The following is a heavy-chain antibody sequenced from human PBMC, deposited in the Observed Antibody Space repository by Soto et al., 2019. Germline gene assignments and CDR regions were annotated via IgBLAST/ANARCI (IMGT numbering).Heavy chain of an antibody. Sequence: QVQLVQSGAEVKKPGSSVKVSCKASGGTFSGYASSWVRQAPGQGLEWMGGIIPIFGTANYAQKFQGRVTITADESTSTAYMELSSLRSEDTAVYYCASHSYGYFPHYYHGMDVWGQGTTVTVSS. CDR2: IIPIFGTA. D-gene: IGHD5-18*01. CDR1: GGTFSGYA. J-gene: IGHJ6*02. V-gene: IGHV1-69*12. CDR3: ASHSYGYFPHYYHGMDV.